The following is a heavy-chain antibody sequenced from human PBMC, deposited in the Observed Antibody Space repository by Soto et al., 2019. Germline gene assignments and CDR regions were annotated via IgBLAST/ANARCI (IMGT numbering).Heavy chain of an antibody. V-gene: IGHV4-39*01. Sequence: QLQLQESGPGLVKPSETLSLTCTVSGGSISSSSYYWGWIRQPPGKGLEWIGSIYYSGSTYYNPSLKSRVTISVDTSKNQFSLKLSSVTAADTAVYYCARQNPDAESLWLVKFDYWGQGTLVTVSS. D-gene: IGHD6-19*01. CDR3: ARQNPDAESLWLVKFDY. J-gene: IGHJ4*02. CDR2: IYYSGST. CDR1: GGSISSSSYY.